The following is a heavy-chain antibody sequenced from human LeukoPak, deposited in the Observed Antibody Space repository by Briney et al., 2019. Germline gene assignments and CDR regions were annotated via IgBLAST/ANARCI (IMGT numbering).Heavy chain of an antibody. Sequence: GSLRLSFAASGFTFSSYSMNWVRQAPGKGLEWVSYISSSSSTIYYADSVKGRFTISRDNAKNSLYLQMNSLRAEDTAVYYCARDSGGSLWYFDYWGQGTLVTVSS. CDR1: GFTFSSYS. V-gene: IGHV3-48*04. D-gene: IGHD2-15*01. CDR2: ISSSSSTI. J-gene: IGHJ4*02. CDR3: ARDSGGSLWYFDY.